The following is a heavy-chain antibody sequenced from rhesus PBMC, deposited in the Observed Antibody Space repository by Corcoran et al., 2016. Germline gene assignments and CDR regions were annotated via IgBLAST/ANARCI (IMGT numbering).Heavy chain of an antibody. CDR2: IYGSGGCN. CDR1: GYSISSGYY. Sequence: QVQLQESGPGLVKPSETLSLTCAVSGYSISSGYYWGWIRQPPWTGLEWIGSIYGSGGCNYLNPSLKSRVTLSVDTSKNQFSLKLSSVTAADTAVYYCAIVGSSWSEWDTVGTEWYFDLWGPGTPITISS. V-gene: IGHV4S14*01. CDR3: AIVGSSWSEWDTVGTEWYFDL. J-gene: IGHJ2*01. D-gene: IGHD5-42*01.